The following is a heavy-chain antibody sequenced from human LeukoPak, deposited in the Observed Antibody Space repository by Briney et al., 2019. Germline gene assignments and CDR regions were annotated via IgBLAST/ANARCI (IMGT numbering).Heavy chain of an antibody. CDR2: INHSGST. CDR3: ARRGITMIVVVITAWYFDL. J-gene: IGHJ2*01. V-gene: IGHV4-34*01. Sequence: SETLSLTCAVYGGSFSGYYWSWLRQPPGKGLEWLGEINHSGSTNYNPSLKSRVTISVDTSKNQFSLKLSSVTAADAAVYYCARRGITMIVVVITAWYFDLWGRGTLVTVSS. D-gene: IGHD3-22*01. CDR1: GGSFSGYY.